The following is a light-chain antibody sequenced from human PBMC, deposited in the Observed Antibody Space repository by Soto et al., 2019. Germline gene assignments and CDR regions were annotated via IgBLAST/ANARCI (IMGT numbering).Light chain of an antibody. CDR3: SSYAGSYTFV. Sequence: QSALTQPPSASGSPGQSVTISCTGTSSDVGGYNYVSWYQQHPGKAPKLMIYEVNKRPSGVPDRFSGSKSGNTASLTVSGLKAEDEADYYCSSYAGSYTFVFGTGTKVTVL. CDR1: SSDVGGYNY. J-gene: IGLJ1*01. CDR2: EVN. V-gene: IGLV2-8*01.